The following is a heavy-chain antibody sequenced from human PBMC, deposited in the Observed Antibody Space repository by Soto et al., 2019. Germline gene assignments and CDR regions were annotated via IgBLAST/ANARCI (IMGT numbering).Heavy chain of an antibody. Sequence: EVQLVESGGGLVQPGGSLRLSCAASKFTFSNYNMNWVRQAPGKGLEWVSYISSSESTIYYADSVKDRFVIYGDNAENSLYLQMNSLRDEDTAVYYCARGDSSGWDFDYWGQGTLVTVSS. V-gene: IGHV3-48*02. D-gene: IGHD6-19*01. CDR3: ARGDSSGWDFDY. CDR2: ISSSESTI. CDR1: KFTFSNYN. J-gene: IGHJ4*02.